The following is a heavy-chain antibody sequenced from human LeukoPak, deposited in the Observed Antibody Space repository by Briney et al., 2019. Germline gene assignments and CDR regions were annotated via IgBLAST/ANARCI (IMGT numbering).Heavy chain of an antibody. J-gene: IGHJ6*02. V-gene: IGHV3-48*03. CDR1: GFTFSSYE. D-gene: IGHD6-19*01. CDR2: ISSSGSTI. CDR3: ARLRGWTYGMDV. Sequence: GGSLRLSCAASGFTFSSYEMNWVRQTPGKGLEWVSYISSSGSTIYYADSVKGRFTISRDNAKNSLYLQMNSLRAEDTAVYYCARLRGWTYGMDVWGQGTTVTVSS.